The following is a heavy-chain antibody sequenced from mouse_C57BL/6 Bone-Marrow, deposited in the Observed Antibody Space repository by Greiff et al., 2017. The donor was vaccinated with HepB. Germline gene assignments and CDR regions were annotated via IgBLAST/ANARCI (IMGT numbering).Heavy chain of an antibody. CDR1: GYTFTEYN. D-gene: IGHD6-1*01. CDR2: INPNNGGT. Sequence: VQLQQSGPELVKPGASVKIPCKASGYTFTEYNMDWVKQSHGKSLEWIGDINPNNGGTIYNQKFKGKATLTVDKSSSTAYMELRSLTSEDTAVYYCARSLYGWFAYWGQGTLVTVSA. CDR3: ARSLYGWFAY. V-gene: IGHV1-18*01. J-gene: IGHJ3*01.